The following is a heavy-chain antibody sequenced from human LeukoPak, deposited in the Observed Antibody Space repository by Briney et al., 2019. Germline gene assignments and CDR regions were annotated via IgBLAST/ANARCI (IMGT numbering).Heavy chain of an antibody. CDR1: GGSISSYY. V-gene: IGHV4-4*07. Sequence: SETLSLTCTVSGGSISSYYWSWIRQPAGTALEWIGRIYTSGTITYNPSLKSRVTMSVDTSKNQFSLKLSSVTAADTAVYYCARQRRIQLWSVGFDYWGQGTLVTVSS. J-gene: IGHJ4*02. CDR2: IYTSGTI. D-gene: IGHD5-18*01. CDR3: ARQRRIQLWSVGFDY.